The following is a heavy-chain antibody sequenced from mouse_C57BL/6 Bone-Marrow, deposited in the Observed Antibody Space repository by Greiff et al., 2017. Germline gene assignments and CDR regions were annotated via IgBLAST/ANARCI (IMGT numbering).Heavy chain of an antibody. D-gene: IGHD1-1*01. CDR3: ARPTVVATDY. J-gene: IGHJ2*01. Sequence: QVQLQQPGAELVKPGASVKLSCKASGYTFTSYWMHWVKQSPGQGLEWIGMIHPNSGSTNYNEKFKSKATLTVDKSSSTAYMQLSSLTSEDSAVYYCARPTVVATDYWGQGTTLTVSS. V-gene: IGHV1-64*01. CDR2: IHPNSGST. CDR1: GYTFTSYW.